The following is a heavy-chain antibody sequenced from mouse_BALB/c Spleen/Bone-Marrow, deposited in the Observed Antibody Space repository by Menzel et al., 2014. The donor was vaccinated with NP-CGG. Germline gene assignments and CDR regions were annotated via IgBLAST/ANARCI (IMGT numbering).Heavy chain of an antibody. V-gene: IGHV14-3*02. CDR3: ARNGYYAYYYAMDY. CDR1: GFNIKDTY. Sequence: VQLKESGAELVKPGASVKLSCTASGFNIKDTYMHWVKQRPEQGLEWIGRIDPANGNTKYDPKFQGKATITADTSSNTAYLQLSSLTSEDTAVYYCARNGYYAYYYAMDYWGQGTPVTVSS. J-gene: IGHJ4*01. CDR2: IDPANGNT. D-gene: IGHD2-3*01.